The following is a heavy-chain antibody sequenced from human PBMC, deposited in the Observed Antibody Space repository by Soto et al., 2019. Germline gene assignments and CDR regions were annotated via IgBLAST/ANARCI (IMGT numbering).Heavy chain of an antibody. J-gene: IGHJ5*02. CDR2: INTDNGDT. CDR3: XXXXXXXXXXFDP. CDR1: GYAFTSYS. V-gene: IGHV1-3*04. Sequence: QVQLVQSGAEVKRPGASVKVSCKASGYAFTSYSVHWLRQAPRQRLEWMGWINTDNGDTQYSQNLQGRVTFTRDTXXXXXXXXXXXXXXXXXXXXXXXXXXXXXXXXFDPWGQGTLVTVSS.